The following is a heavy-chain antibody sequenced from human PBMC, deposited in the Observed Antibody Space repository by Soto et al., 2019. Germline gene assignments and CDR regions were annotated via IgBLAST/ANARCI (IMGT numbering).Heavy chain of an antibody. CDR2: IYYSGST. CDR1: GGSISSGDYY. V-gene: IGHV4-30-4*01. CDR3: ARLRFLEWLLSNWFDP. J-gene: IGHJ5*02. D-gene: IGHD3-3*01. Sequence: QVQLQESGPGLVKPSQTLSLTCTVSGGSISSGDYYWSWIRQPPGKGLEWIGYIYYSGSTYYNPSLKSRVTISVDTSKNQFSLNLSSVTAADTAVYYCARLRFLEWLLSNWFDPWGQGTLVTVSS.